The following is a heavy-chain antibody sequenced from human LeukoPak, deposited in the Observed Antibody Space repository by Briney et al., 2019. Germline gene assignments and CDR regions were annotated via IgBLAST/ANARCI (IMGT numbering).Heavy chain of an antibody. CDR2: ISGSGGST. D-gene: IGHD1-26*01. V-gene: IGHV3-23*01. CDR1: GFTFSSYA. Sequence: GGSLRRSCAASGFTFSSYAMSWVRQAPGKGLEWVSAISGSGGSTYYADSVKGRFTISRDNSKNTLYLQMNSLRAEDTAVYYCAKGGGATRYYFDYWGQGTLVTVSS. J-gene: IGHJ4*02. CDR3: AKGGGATRYYFDY.